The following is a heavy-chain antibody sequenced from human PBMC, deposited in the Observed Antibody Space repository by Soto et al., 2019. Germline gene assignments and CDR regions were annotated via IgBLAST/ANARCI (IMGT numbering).Heavy chain of an antibody. CDR1: GYSFTSYW. J-gene: IGHJ3*02. V-gene: IGHV5-10-1*01. CDR2: IDPSDSYT. CDR3: ARHDDWNYYDSSGYYYVPSRPDDAFDI. Sequence: PGESLKISCKGSGYSFTSYWISWVRQMPGKGLEWMGRIDPSDSYTNYSPSFRGHVTISADKSISTAYLQWSSLKASDTAMYYCARHDDWNYYDSSGYYYVPSRPDDAFDIWGQGTMVTVSS. D-gene: IGHD3-22*01.